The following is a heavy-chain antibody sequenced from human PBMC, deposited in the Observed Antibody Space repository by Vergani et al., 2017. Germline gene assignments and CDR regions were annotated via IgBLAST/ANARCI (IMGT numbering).Heavy chain of an antibody. J-gene: IGHJ6*03. V-gene: IGHV1-69*01. CDR3: ARAGAARPHYYYYNMDV. CDR2: IIPIFGTA. CDR1: GGPFSSYS. D-gene: IGHD6-6*01. Sequence: QVQLVQSGAEVKKPGSSVKVSCKASGGPFSSYSISWVRQAPGQGLAWMGGIIPIFGTANYAQKFPGRVTIPADEYTSTAYMELSSLRAEDTAVYYCARAGAARPHYYYYNMDVWGKGTTVTVAS.